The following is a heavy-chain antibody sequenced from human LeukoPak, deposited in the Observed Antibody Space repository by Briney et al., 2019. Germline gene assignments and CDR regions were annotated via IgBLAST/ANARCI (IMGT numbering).Heavy chain of an antibody. CDR2: IHYSARI. V-gene: IGHV4-38-2*02. CDR3: TGEVRSAWASFDP. Sequence: SETLSLTCTVSGYSISSGYYWGWIRQPPGQGLEWIGSIHYSARIYYNPSLKSRLTISPDTSKNQFSLKLTSVTAADTAVYYCTGEVRSAWASFDPWGQGTLVIVSS. J-gene: IGHJ5*02. D-gene: IGHD1-26*01. CDR1: GYSISSGYY.